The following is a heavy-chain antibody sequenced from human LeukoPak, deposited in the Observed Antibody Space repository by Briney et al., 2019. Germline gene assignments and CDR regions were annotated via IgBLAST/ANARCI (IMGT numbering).Heavy chain of an antibody. Sequence: GGSLRLSCAASGFIFSNYAMSWVRQAPGKGLEWVSTISGSSGGTHYADSVKGRFTISRDNSKNTLSLQMNSLRAEDTAVYYCAKGGESGNYYNALDYWGQGNLVPVSS. D-gene: IGHD3-10*01. CDR2: ISGSSGGT. CDR1: GFIFSNYA. V-gene: IGHV3-23*01. CDR3: AKGGESGNYYNALDY. J-gene: IGHJ4*02.